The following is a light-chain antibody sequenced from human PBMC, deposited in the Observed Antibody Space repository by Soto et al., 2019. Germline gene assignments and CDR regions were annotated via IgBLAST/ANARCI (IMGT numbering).Light chain of an antibody. Sequence: EIVLTQSPGALSLSPVEVATLSFMASQSVISNYLAWFQQKPGQAPRLLIYGASSRATGIPDRFSGSGSATDFTLTISRLEPEDFAVYYCQQYHTTPLTFGQGTKVDIK. J-gene: IGKJ1*01. V-gene: IGKV3-20*01. CDR1: QSVISNY. CDR3: QQYHTTPLT. CDR2: GAS.